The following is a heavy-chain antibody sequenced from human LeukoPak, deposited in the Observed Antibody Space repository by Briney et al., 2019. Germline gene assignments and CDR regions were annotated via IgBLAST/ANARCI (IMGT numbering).Heavy chain of an antibody. V-gene: IGHV1-2*02. CDR2: INPKSGGT. Sequence: ASVKVSCKASGYTLTDYYMHWVRQAPGQGLEWMGWINPKSGGTNYAQKFQGRVTMTRDTSISTAYMELSKLRSDDTAVYYCARWPVTGDDAFDIWGQGTMVTVSS. D-gene: IGHD7-27*01. CDR3: ARWPVTGDDAFDI. J-gene: IGHJ3*02. CDR1: GYTLTDYY.